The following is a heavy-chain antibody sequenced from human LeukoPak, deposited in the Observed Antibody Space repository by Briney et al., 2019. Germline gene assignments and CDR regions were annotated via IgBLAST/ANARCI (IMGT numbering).Heavy chain of an antibody. J-gene: IGHJ3*02. CDR2: IYYSGST. CDR3: ARSLYGDYVRGAFDI. CDR1: GGSISSSSYY. D-gene: IGHD4-17*01. V-gene: IGHV4-39*01. Sequence: SETLSLTCTVSGGSISSSSYYWGWIRQPPGKGLEWIGSIYYSGSTYYNPSLKSRVTISVDMSKNQFSLKLSSVTAADTAVYYCARSLYGDYVRGAFDIWGQGTMVTVSS.